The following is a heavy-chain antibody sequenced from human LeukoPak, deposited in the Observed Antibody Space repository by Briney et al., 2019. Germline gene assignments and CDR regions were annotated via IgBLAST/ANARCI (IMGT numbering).Heavy chain of an antibody. D-gene: IGHD3-10*01. Sequence: GGSLRLSSTVSGFTVSSNSMSWVRQAPGKGLEWVSFIYSDNTHYSDSVKGRFTISRDNSKTTLYLQMNSLRAKDTALYYCAKTGSVRGSYWGQGTLVTVSS. V-gene: IGHV3-53*01. CDR3: AKTGSVRGSY. J-gene: IGHJ4*02. CDR1: GFTVSSNS. CDR2: IYSDNT.